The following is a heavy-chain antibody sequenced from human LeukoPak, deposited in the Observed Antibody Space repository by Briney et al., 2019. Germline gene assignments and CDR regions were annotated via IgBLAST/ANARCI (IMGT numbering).Heavy chain of an antibody. Sequence: GESLKISCKGSGYNFISYWIGWVRQMPGKGLEGMGIIYPGDSTTRYSPSLQGQVTISADRSISTAYLQWSSLKASDTAMYYCARRGYCSGVNCYYFDYWGQGTLVTVSS. CDR3: ARRGYCSGVNCYYFDY. J-gene: IGHJ4*02. CDR1: GYNFISYW. D-gene: IGHD2-15*01. V-gene: IGHV5-51*01. CDR2: IYPGDSTT.